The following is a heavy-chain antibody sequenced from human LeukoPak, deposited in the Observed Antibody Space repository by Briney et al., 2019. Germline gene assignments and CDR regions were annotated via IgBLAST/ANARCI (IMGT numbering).Heavy chain of an antibody. V-gene: IGHV3-23*01. Sequence: PGGSLRPSCAASGFTFSSYGMSWVRQAPGKGLEWVSAISGSGGSTYYADSVKGRFTISRDNSKNTLYLQMSSLRAEDTAVYYCAKGPQIGTYYDSSGYIPWGQGTMVTVSS. CDR1: GFTFSSYG. CDR2: ISGSGGST. D-gene: IGHD3-22*01. J-gene: IGHJ3*01. CDR3: AKGPQIGTYYDSSGYIP.